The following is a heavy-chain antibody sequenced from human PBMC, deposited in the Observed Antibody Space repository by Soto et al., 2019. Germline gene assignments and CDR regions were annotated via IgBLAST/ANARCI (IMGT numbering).Heavy chain of an antibody. CDR1: GYTFTTYD. Sequence: QVQRVQSGAEVKKPGASVKVSCKASGYTFTTYDINWVRQATGEGLEWMGWMNPNSGNTAHAQKFQGRVTLTSDTAIGTAYMELKSLRSEDTAVYYCEIGGYSSTWYYAFDYWGQGTLVTVSS. V-gene: IGHV1-8*01. J-gene: IGHJ4*02. CDR2: MNPNSGNT. D-gene: IGHD6-13*01. CDR3: EIGGYSSTWYYAFDY.